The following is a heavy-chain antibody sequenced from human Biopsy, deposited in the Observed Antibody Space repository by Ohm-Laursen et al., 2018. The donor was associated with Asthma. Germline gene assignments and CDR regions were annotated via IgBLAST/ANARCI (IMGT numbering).Heavy chain of an antibody. Sequence: SVKVSCKASGYTFISYAIHWVRQAPGQRLEWMGRINPNSGATNYAQKFQGRVTMTRDTSISTAYMEVSRLRSDDTAVYYCARGQKSAGDRWFDPWGQGTLVTVSS. D-gene: IGHD6-13*01. CDR1: GYTFISYA. J-gene: IGHJ5*02. V-gene: IGHV1-2*06. CDR3: ARGQKSAGDRWFDP. CDR2: INPNSGAT.